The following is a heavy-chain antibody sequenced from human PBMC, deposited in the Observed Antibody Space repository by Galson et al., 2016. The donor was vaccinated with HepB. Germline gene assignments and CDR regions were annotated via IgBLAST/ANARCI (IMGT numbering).Heavy chain of an antibody. Sequence: LSLTCTVSGGSISSGTYYWSWVRQHPGKGLEWIGYISYSGSTYYNPSLKSRVTISVDTSKNQFSLKLSSVTAADTAVYYCARLTKDIVVVPGARAYYFDYWGQGTLVTVSS. CDR1: GGSISSGTYY. CDR3: ARLTKDIVVVPGARAYYFDY. D-gene: IGHD2-2*01. J-gene: IGHJ4*02. CDR2: ISYSGST. V-gene: IGHV4-31*03.